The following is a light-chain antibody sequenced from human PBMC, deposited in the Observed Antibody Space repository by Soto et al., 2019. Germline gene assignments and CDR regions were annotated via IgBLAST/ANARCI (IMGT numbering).Light chain of an antibody. CDR3: QQRSNWPPIA. V-gene: IGKV3-15*01. J-gene: IGKJ5*01. Sequence: ETVMTQSPATLSVFPGERATLSCRASQSVSSKLAWYQQKPGQAPRLLMYGAATRATGILARFGGRGSGTEFTLTISSLEPEDFAVYFCQQRSNWPPIAFGQGTRLEI. CDR1: QSVSSK. CDR2: GAA.